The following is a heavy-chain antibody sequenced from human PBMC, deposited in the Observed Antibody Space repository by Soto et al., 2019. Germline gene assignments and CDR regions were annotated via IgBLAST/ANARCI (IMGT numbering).Heavy chain of an antibody. Sequence: GGSLRLSCAASGFTFSSYAMSWVRQAPGKGLEWVSAISGSGGSTYYADSVRGRFTISRDNAKNSLYLQMNSLRAEDTAVYYCARALAVAANVDYWGQGTLVTVSS. J-gene: IGHJ4*02. CDR3: ARALAVAANVDY. D-gene: IGHD6-19*01. CDR2: ISGSGGST. V-gene: IGHV3-23*01. CDR1: GFTFSSYA.